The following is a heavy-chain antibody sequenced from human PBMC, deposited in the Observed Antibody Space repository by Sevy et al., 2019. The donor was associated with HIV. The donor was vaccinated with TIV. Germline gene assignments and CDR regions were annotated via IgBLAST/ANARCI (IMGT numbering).Heavy chain of an antibody. CDR1: GFTFSKYS. Sequence: GGSLRLSCAASGFTFSKYSMSWVRQPPGKELEWVSTLSFGCGEINYADSVKGRFTISRDNSKSSVYLQMNNLRPEDTAVYYCAREGCTKPHDYWGQGTLVTVSS. V-gene: IGHV3-23*01. CDR3: AREGCTKPHDY. D-gene: IGHD2-8*01. CDR2: LSFGCGEI. J-gene: IGHJ4*02.